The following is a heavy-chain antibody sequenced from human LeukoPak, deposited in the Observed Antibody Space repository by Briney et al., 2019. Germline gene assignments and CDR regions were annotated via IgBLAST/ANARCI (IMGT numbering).Heavy chain of an antibody. CDR1: GFTFSSYA. V-gene: IGHV3-30*04. CDR2: ISYDGSNK. Sequence: GGSLRLSCAASGFTFSSYAMHWVRQAPGKGLECVAVISYDGSNKYYADSVKGRFTISRDNSKNTLYLQMNSLRAEDTAVYYCARDKNYYFDYWGQGTLVTVSS. CDR3: ARDKNYYFDY. J-gene: IGHJ4*02.